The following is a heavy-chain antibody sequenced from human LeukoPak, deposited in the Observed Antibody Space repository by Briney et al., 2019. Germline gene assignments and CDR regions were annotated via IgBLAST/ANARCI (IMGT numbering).Heavy chain of an antibody. CDR1: GYSFRNYW. V-gene: IGHV5-51*01. Sequence: GESLKISCKGSGYSFRNYWIGWVRQMPGKGLGWMGIIYPGESETRYSPSVQGQVTISADKSITTAYLQWSSLKASDTAMYYCARETANFDILTGPDYWGQGTLVTVSS. D-gene: IGHD3-9*01. J-gene: IGHJ4*02. CDR3: ARETANFDILTGPDY. CDR2: IYPGESET.